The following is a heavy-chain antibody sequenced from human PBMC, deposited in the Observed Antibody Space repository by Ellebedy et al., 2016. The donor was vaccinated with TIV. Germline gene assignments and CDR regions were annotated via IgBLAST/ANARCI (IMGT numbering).Heavy chain of an antibody. J-gene: IGHJ6*02. Sequence: MPGGSLRLSCSVSGGSISRSSYYWGWIRQPPGKGLEWIGSIYYSGSTYYNPSLKSRVTISVDTSKNQFSLKLTSVTAADTAVYYCAVVTPWHYYYGLDVWGQGTTVTVSS. CDR3: AVVTPWHYYYGLDV. D-gene: IGHD4-23*01. CDR1: GGSISRSSYY. V-gene: IGHV4-39*01. CDR2: IYYSGST.